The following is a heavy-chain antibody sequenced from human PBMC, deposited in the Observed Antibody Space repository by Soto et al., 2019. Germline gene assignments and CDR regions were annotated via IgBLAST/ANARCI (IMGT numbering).Heavy chain of an antibody. CDR2: ISSAGDDK. CDR3: ARPTVTTYTRYFDY. CDR1: GFTFSTYS. D-gene: IGHD4-17*01. Sequence: QVHLVESGGGVVQPGRSLRLSCAASGFTFSTYSMHWVRQAPGKGLEWVAVISSAGDDKHYADSVKGRFTISRDNSKNTLYLQMDSLRTDDSAVFYCARPTVTTYTRYFDYWGQGTLVTVSS. J-gene: IGHJ4*02. V-gene: IGHV3-30-3*01.